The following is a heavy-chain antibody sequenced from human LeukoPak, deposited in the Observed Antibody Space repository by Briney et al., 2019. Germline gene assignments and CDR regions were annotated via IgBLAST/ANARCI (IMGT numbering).Heavy chain of an antibody. J-gene: IGHJ4*02. Sequence: GSLRLSCAASGFTFSSYAMSWVRQAPGKGLEWVSAISGSGGSTYYADSVKGRFTISRDNSKNTLYLQMNSLRAEDTAVYYCAKDSSYSSGWYIDYWGQGTLVTVSS. CDR3: AKDSSYSSGWYIDY. V-gene: IGHV3-23*01. D-gene: IGHD6-19*01. CDR2: ISGSGGST. CDR1: GFTFSSYA.